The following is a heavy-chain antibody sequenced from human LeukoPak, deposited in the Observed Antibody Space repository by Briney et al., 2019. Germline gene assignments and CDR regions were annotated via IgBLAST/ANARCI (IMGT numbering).Heavy chain of an antibody. D-gene: IGHD6-13*01. CDR1: GDSISTSSSY. J-gene: IGHJ3*02. V-gene: IGHV4-39*01. CDR3: ATGVRAASYPDAFDI. Sequence: SETLSLTCSVSGDSISTSSSYWGWILQPPGKGLEWIRSIYYSGSTYYNTSLKSRVTISVDTSKNQLSLKLSSVTAADTAVYYCATGVRAASYPDAFDIWGQGTMVTVSS. CDR2: IYYSGST.